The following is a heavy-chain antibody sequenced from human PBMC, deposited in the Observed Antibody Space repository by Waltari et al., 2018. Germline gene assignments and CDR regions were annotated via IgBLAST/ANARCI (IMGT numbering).Heavy chain of an antibody. CDR2: IIPIFGTA. D-gene: IGHD1-7*01. CDR3: ARDRYNWNSRNWYFEL. J-gene: IGHJ2*01. V-gene: IGHV1-69*05. CDR1: RGTFSSYA. Sequence: QVQLVQSGAEVKKPGSSVKVSCKASRGTFSSYAISWVQQDPGQGLEWMGGIIPIFGTANYAQKFQGRVTITTDESTSTAYMELSSLRSEDTAVYYCARDRYNWNSRNWYFELWGRGTLVTVSS.